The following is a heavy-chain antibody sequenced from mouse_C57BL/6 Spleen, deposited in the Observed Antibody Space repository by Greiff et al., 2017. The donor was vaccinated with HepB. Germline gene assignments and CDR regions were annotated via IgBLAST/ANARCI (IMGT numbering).Heavy chain of an antibody. CDR1: GYTFTDYN. J-gene: IGHJ3*01. CDR3: ARLGRDYDGFAY. CDR2: INPNNGGT. Sequence: SGPELVKPGASVKIPCKASGYTFTDYNMDWVKQSHGKSLEWIGDINPNNGGTIYNQKFKGKATLTVDKSSSTAYMELRSLTSEDTAVYYCARLGRDYDGFAYWGQGTLVTVSA. V-gene: IGHV1-18*01. D-gene: IGHD2-4*01.